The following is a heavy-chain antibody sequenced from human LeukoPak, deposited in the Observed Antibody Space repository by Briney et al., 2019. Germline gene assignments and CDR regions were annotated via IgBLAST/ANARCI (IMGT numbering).Heavy chain of an antibody. Sequence: PSETLSLTCAVYGVSFSGYYWSWIRQPPGKGLEWIGEINHSGSTNYNPSLKSRVTISVDTSKNQFSLKLSSGTAADTAVYYCARGRRGDSSSRGNWFDPWGQGTLVTVSS. J-gene: IGHJ5*02. CDR2: INHSGST. V-gene: IGHV4-34*01. D-gene: IGHD6-13*01. CDR3: ARGRRGDSSSRGNWFDP. CDR1: GVSFSGYY.